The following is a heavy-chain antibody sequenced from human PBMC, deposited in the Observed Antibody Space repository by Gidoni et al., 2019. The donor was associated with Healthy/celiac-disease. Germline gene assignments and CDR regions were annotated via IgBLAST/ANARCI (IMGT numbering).Heavy chain of an antibody. CDR1: GYTFTSYG. CDR2: ISAYNGNT. J-gene: IGHJ6*02. D-gene: IGHD5-12*01. CDR3: ARDVRGYDLPYYGMDV. Sequence: QVQLVQSGAEVKKPGASVKVSCKASGYTFTSYGISWVRQAPGQGLEWMGWISAYNGNTNYAQKLQGRVTMTTDTSTSTAYMELRSLGSDDTAVYYCARDVRGYDLPYYGMDVWGQGTTVTVSS. V-gene: IGHV1-18*01.